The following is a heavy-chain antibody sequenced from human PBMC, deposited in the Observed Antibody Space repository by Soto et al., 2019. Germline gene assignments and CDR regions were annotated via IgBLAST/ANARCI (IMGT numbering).Heavy chain of an antibody. CDR3: ARGYSLNGYGMDV. Sequence: SVKVSCKASGGTFSSYATSWVRQAPGQGLEWMGGIIPIFGTANYAQKFQGRVTITADESTSTAYMELSSLRSEDTAVYYCARGYSLNGYGMDVWGQGTTVTVSS. CDR2: IIPIFGTA. J-gene: IGHJ6*02. D-gene: IGHD5-18*01. V-gene: IGHV1-69*13. CDR1: GGTFSSYA.